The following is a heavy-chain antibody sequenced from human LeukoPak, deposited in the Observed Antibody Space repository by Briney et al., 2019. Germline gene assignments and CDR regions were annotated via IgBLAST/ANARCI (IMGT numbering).Heavy chain of an antibody. CDR2: ISYDGRDK. CDR1: GFTFSSFI. CDR3: ARETMSAAGSGGMDV. V-gene: IGHV3-30*04. J-gene: IGHJ6*02. Sequence: GGSLRLSCAASGFTFSSFIMHWVRQAPGKGLEWVAFISYDGRDKYYADSVKGRFTFSRDNSENTLYLQMNSLRAEDTAVYYRARETMSAAGSGGMDVWGQGTTVTVSS. D-gene: IGHD6-13*01.